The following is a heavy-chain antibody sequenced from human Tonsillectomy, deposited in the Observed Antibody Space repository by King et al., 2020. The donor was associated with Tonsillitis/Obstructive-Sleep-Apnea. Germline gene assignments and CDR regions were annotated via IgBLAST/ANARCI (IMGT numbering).Heavy chain of an antibody. CDR2: MSSPSDYT. Sequence: HVQLVESGGGLVKPGGSLRLSCAASGSTFSDYYMSWVRQAPGRGLEWVSYMSSPSDYTNYADSVKGRFTISRDNAKNSLYLQMNSLRAEDTAVYYCARGSFTSVAPFDYWGQGTLVTVSS. D-gene: IGHD2-2*01. V-gene: IGHV3-11*06. CDR1: GSTFSDYY. CDR3: ARGSFTSVAPFDY. J-gene: IGHJ4*02.